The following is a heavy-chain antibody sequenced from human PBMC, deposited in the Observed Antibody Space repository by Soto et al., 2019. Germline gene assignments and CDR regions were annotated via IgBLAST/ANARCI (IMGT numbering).Heavy chain of an antibody. Sequence: ASVKVSCKASGYTFTSYGISWVRQAPGQGLEWMGWISAYNGNTNYAQKLQGRVTMTADTSTSTAYMELRSLRSDDTAVYYCARVWIAEAGSRPLDYCGQXSLVTVSS. V-gene: IGHV1-18*01. CDR2: ISAYNGNT. D-gene: IGHD6-13*01. CDR1: GYTFTSYG. CDR3: ARVWIAEAGSRPLDY. J-gene: IGHJ4*02.